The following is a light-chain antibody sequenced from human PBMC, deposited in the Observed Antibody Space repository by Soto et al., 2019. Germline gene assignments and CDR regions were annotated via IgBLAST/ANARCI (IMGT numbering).Light chain of an antibody. CDR1: QSISSY. V-gene: IGKV3-11*01. J-gene: IGKJ3*01. CDR2: DAS. CDR3: QQRSTWPFT. Sequence: EIVLTQSPATLSLSPGERATLSCRASQSISSYLAWYQQKPDQAPRLLIYDASNRATGIPARFSGSGSGTDFTLTISSLEPEDFAVYYCQQRSTWPFTFGPGTKLDIK.